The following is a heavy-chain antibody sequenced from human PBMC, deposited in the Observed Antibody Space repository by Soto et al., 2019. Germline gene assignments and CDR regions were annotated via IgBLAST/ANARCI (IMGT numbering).Heavy chain of an antibody. CDR2: INPYNGGT. V-gene: IGHV1-18*01. Sequence: GASVKVSCKASGGTFSSYAISWVRQAPGQGLEWMGWINPYNGGTNYAQKFQGWVTMTTGTSMSTAYMELRSLRSDDTAVYYCARDGTYYYDSSGYYYGGYWGQGTLVTVSS. J-gene: IGHJ4*02. CDR3: ARDGTYYYDSSGYYYGGY. D-gene: IGHD3-22*01. CDR1: GGTFSSYA.